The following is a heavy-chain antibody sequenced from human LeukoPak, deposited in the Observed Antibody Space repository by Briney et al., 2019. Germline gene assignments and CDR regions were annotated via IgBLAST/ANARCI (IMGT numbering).Heavy chain of an antibody. Sequence: GGSLRLSCAASGFTFSSYSMNWVRQAPGKGLEWVSSISSSSSYIYYADSVKGRFTISRDNAKNSLYLQMNSLRAEDTAVYYCARDSDILTGYNYFDYWGQGTLVTVSS. D-gene: IGHD3-9*01. CDR2: ISSSSSYI. CDR3: ARDSDILTGYNYFDY. J-gene: IGHJ4*02. CDR1: GFTFSSYS. V-gene: IGHV3-21*01.